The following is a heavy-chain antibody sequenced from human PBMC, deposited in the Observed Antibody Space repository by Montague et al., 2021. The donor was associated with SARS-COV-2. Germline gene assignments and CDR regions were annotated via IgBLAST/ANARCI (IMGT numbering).Heavy chain of an antibody. CDR2: IPYSGRT. D-gene: IGHD3-10*01. CDR1: GGSVSSSPYY. J-gene: IGHJ6*03. V-gene: IGHV4-39*01. CDR3: ASSYYYGSGTYVYNYYMDV. Sequence: SETLSLTCTVSGGSVSSSPYYWGWIRQPPGRGLEWVGSIPYSGRTYFXXXLKSRLTISVDSSENQFSLRLSSVTAADTAVYYCASSYYYGSGTYVYNYYMDVWGKGTTVTVSS.